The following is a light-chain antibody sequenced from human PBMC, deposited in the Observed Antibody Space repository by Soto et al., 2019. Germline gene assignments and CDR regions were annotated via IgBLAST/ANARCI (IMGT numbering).Light chain of an antibody. CDR1: SSNIGSNT. Sequence: QSVLTQPPSASGTPGQRVTISCSGTSSNIGSNTVSWYQQLPGTAPKLLIYSNNQRPSGVPDRFSGSKSGPSASLAISGLQSEDEADYYCAAWDDSLNAVVFGGGTKVTVL. CDR2: SNN. V-gene: IGLV1-44*01. CDR3: AAWDDSLNAVV. J-gene: IGLJ3*02.